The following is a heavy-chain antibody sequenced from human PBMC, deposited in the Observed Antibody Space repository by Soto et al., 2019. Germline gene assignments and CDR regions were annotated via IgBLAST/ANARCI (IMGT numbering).Heavy chain of an antibody. CDR2: ISYDGSNK. V-gene: IGHV3-30-3*01. CDR3: ARALGYCSSTSCYSGKHYYYYGMDV. CDR1: GFTFSSYA. J-gene: IGHJ6*02. D-gene: IGHD2-2*02. Sequence: QVQLVESGGGVVQPGRSLRLSCAASGFTFSSYAMHWVRQAPGKGLEWVAVISYDGSNKYYADSVKGRFTISRDNSKNTLYLQMNSLRAEDTAVYYCARALGYCSSTSCYSGKHYYYYGMDVWGQVTTVTVSS.